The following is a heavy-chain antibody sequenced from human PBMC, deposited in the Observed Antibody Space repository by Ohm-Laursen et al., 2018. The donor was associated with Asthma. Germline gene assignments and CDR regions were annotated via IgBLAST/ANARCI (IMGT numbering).Heavy chain of an antibody. CDR1: GYTFRRYS. Sequence: SLRLSCTASGYTFRRYSIRWVRQAPGKGLEWVASISTASTFIYYADSVRGRFTTSRDNANDLVYLQMHDLRAEDTALYYCARIGPEWELPGREYSLHHWGEGTLVTVSS. V-gene: IGHV3-21*01. CDR3: ARIGPEWELPGREYSLHH. CDR2: ISTASTFI. J-gene: IGHJ1*01. D-gene: IGHD1-26*01.